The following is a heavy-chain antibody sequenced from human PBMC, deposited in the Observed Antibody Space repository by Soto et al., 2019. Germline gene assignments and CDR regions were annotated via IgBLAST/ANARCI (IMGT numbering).Heavy chain of an antibody. CDR3: AKDLRQQLVIYYYYGMDV. J-gene: IGHJ6*02. CDR2: ISGSGGST. CDR1: GFTFSSYA. Sequence: QPGGSLRLSCAASGFTFSSYAMSWVRQAPGKGLEWVSAISGSGGSTYYADSVKGRFTISRDNSKNTLYLQMNSLRAEDTAVYYCAKDLRQQLVIYYYYGMDVWGQGTTVTVSS. V-gene: IGHV3-23*01. D-gene: IGHD6-13*01.